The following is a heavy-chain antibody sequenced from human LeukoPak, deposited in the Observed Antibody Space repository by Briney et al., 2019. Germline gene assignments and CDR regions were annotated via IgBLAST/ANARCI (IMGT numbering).Heavy chain of an antibody. CDR1: GYTLTGYY. Sequence: ASVKVSCKASGYTLTGYYMHWVRQAPRQGLEWMGWINPNSGDTNYAQKFQGRVTMTRDTSISTAYMELRSLRSDDTAVYYCARLASEKGYCSSTSCRFFDYWGQGTLVTVSS. CDR2: INPNSGDT. D-gene: IGHD2-2*01. J-gene: IGHJ4*02. CDR3: ARLASEKGYCSSTSCRFFDY. V-gene: IGHV1-2*02.